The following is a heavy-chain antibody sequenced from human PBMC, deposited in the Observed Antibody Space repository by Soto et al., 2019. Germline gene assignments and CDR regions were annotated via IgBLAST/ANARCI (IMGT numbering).Heavy chain of an antibody. J-gene: IGHJ6*02. D-gene: IGHD2-15*01. CDR2: ITPIFGTA. Sequence: SVKVSCKASGGTFSSYAISWVRQAPGQGLEWMGGITPIFGTANYAQKFQGRVTITADESTSTAYMELSSLRSEDTAVYYCASDRVGYCSGGSCYEPNLYYYYDMDVWGQGTTVTVSS. CDR3: ASDRVGYCSGGSCYEPNLYYYYDMDV. CDR1: GGTFSSYA. V-gene: IGHV1-69*13.